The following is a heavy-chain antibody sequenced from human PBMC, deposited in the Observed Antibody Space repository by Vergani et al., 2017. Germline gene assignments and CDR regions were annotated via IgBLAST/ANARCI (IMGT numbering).Heavy chain of an antibody. Sequence: QVQLVESGGGVVQPGWSLRLSCAASGFTFSSYGMHWVRQAPGKGLEWVAFIRYDGSNKYYADSVKGRFTISRDNSKNTLYLQMNSLRAEDTAVYYCAKELGHYYGSGTALDPWGQGTLVTVSS. CDR1: GFTFSSYG. CDR2: IRYDGSNK. J-gene: IGHJ5*02. D-gene: IGHD3-10*01. CDR3: AKELGHYYGSGTALDP. V-gene: IGHV3-30*02.